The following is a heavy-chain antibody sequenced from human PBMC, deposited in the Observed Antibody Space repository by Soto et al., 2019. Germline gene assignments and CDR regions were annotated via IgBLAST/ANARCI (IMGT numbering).Heavy chain of an antibody. D-gene: IGHD6-13*01. CDR2: IKSKTDGGTT. Sequence: GGSLRLSCAASGFTFRNAWMSWVRQAPGKGLEWVGRIKSKTDGGTTDYAAPVKGRFTISRDDSKNTLYLQMNSLKTEDTAVYYCTTDLDIAAAGTGQHWGQGTLVTVSS. CDR1: GFTFRNAW. V-gene: IGHV3-15*01. CDR3: TTDLDIAAAGTGQH. J-gene: IGHJ1*01.